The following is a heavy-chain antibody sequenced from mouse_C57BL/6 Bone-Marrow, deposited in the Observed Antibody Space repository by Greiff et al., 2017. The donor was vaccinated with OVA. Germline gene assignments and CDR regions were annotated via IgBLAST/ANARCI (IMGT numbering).Heavy chain of an antibody. J-gene: IGHJ2*01. D-gene: IGHD2-5*01. CDR2: INPNNGGT. CDR1: GYTFTDYY. V-gene: IGHV1-26*01. CDR3: AREGLYSNPDY. Sequence: EVQLQQSGPELVKPGASVKISCKASGYTFTDYYMNWVKQSHGKSLEWIGDINPNNGGTSYNQKFKGKATLTVDKSSSTAYMELRSLTSEDSAVYYCAREGLYSNPDYWGQGTTLTVSS.